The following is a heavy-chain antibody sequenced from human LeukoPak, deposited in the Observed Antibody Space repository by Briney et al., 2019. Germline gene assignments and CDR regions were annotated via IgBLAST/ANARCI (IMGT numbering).Heavy chain of an antibody. Sequence: SETLSLTCAVYGGSFRGYYWSWIRQPPGKGLEWIGGINHSGSTNYNPSLKSRVTISVDTSKNQFSLKLSSVTAADTAVYYCARGELLWFGESSGAFDIWGQGTMVTVSS. D-gene: IGHD3-10*01. V-gene: IGHV4-34*01. CDR1: GGSFRGYY. J-gene: IGHJ3*02. CDR2: INHSGST. CDR3: ARGELLWFGESSGAFDI.